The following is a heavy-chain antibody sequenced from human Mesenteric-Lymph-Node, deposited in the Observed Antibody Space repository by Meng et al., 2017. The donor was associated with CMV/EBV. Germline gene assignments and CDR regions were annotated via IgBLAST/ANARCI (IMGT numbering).Heavy chain of an antibody. V-gene: IGHV1-18*01. D-gene: IGHD2-21*01. CDR3: ARDDCGGDCSNHYFDY. J-gene: IGHJ4*02. CDR1: GYTFTSYG. CDR2: ISAYNGNT. Sequence: ASVKVSCKASGYTFTSYGISWVRQAPGQGLEWMGWISAYNGNTNYVQKLRGRVTMTTDTSTSTAYMELRSLRSDDTALYYCARDDCGGDCSNHYFDYWGQGTLVTVS.